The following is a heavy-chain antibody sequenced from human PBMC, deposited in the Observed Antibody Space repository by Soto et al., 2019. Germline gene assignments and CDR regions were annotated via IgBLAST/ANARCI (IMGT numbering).Heavy chain of an antibody. CDR2: INHSGST. CDR3: ASRSRSGEGDDAFDI. V-gene: IGHV4-34*01. J-gene: IGHJ3*02. Sequence: PSETLSLTCAVYGGSFSGYYWSCIRQPPGKGLEWIGEINHSGSTNYNPSLKSRVTISVDTSKNQFSQKLSSVTAADTAVYYCASRSRSGEGDDAFDIWGQGTMVTVPS. CDR1: GGSFSGYY. D-gene: IGHD6-6*01.